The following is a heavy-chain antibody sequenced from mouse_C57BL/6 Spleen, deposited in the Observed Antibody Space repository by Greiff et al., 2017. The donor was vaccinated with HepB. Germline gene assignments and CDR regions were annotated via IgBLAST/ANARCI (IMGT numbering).Heavy chain of an antibody. J-gene: IGHJ2*01. D-gene: IGHD1-1*01. Sequence: QVQLQQSGAELVKPGASVKMSCKASGYTFTSYWITWVKQRPGQGLEWIGDIYPGSGSTNYNEKFKSKATLTVDTSSITAYMQLSSLTSEDSAVYYCARTTVVAYYFDYWGQGTTLTVSS. CDR3: ARTTVVAYYFDY. V-gene: IGHV1-55*01. CDR1: GYTFTSYW. CDR2: IYPGSGST.